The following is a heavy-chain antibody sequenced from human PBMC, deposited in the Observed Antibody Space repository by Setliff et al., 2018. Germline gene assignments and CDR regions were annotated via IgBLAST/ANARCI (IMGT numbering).Heavy chain of an antibody. CDR2: ISYDGSHQ. CDR3: ARDGKQFYYDSTGYYRNWFDP. D-gene: IGHD3-22*01. J-gene: IGHJ5*02. Sequence: GGSLRLSCAASGFTFSNCWVSWVRQAPGKGLGWVAVISYDGSHQHYADSVRGRFTISRDNSKNTLFLQMNSLRSEDTAIYSCARDGKQFYYDSTGYYRNWFDPWGQGTLVTVSS. V-gene: IGHV3-30*03. CDR1: GFTFSNCW.